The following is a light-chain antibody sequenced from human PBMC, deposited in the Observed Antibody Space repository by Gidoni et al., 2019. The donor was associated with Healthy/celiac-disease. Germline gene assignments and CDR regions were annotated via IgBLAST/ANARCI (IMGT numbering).Light chain of an antibody. Sequence: DIQMTQSPSSVSASVGDRVTITCRASQGISSWVAWYQQKPGKDPKLLIYAASSFQSWVPSRFSGSGSGTDFTLTISSLQPEDFATYYCQQANSFPITFGQGTRLEIK. CDR3: QQANSFPIT. CDR1: QGISSW. CDR2: AAS. J-gene: IGKJ5*01. V-gene: IGKV1-12*01.